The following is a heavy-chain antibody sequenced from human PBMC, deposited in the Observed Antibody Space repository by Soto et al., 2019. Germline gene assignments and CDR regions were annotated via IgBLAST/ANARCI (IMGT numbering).Heavy chain of an antibody. V-gene: IGHV3-33*01. CDR1: GFTFSSYG. Sequence: QVQLVESGGGVVQPGRSLRLSCAASGFTFSSYGMHWVRQAPGKGLEWVAVIWYDGSNKYYADSVKGRFTISRDNSKNTLYLQMNSLRAEDTAVYYCARDGGGYYYGSGSYYNRKFDYWGQGTLVTVSS. CDR3: ARDGGGYYYGSGSYYNRKFDY. J-gene: IGHJ4*02. D-gene: IGHD3-10*01. CDR2: IWYDGSNK.